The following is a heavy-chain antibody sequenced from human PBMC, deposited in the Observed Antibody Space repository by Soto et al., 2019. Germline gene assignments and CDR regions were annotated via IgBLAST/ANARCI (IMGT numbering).Heavy chain of an antibody. D-gene: IGHD3-3*01. CDR2: ISYDGSNK. V-gene: IGHV3-30*18. J-gene: IGHJ6*02. Sequence: PGGSLRLSCAASGFTFNSYGMYWVRRAPGKGLEWVAVISYDGSNKYYADSVKGRFTISRDNSKNTLYLRMNSLRTEDTAVYYCAKDSNDFWSGYLGGMDVWGQGTTVTVSS. CDR3: AKDSNDFWSGYLGGMDV. CDR1: GFTFNSYG.